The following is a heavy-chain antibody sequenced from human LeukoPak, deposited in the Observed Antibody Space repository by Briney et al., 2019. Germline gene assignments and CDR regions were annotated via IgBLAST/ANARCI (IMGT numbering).Heavy chain of an antibody. CDR2: ISYDGSNK. V-gene: IGHV3-30*18. J-gene: IGHJ4*02. Sequence: GGSLRLSCAASGFTFSSYGMHWVRQAPGKGLEWVAVISYDGSNKYYADSVKGRFTISRDNSKNTLYLQMNSLRAEDTAVYYCAKGLTSIVVGATGLGYWGQGTLVTVSS. CDR3: AKGLTSIVVGATGLGY. D-gene: IGHD1-26*01. CDR1: GFTFSSYG.